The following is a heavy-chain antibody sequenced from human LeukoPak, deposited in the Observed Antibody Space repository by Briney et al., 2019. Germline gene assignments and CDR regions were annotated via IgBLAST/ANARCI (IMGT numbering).Heavy chain of an antibody. CDR1: GFTFSTYA. D-gene: IGHD5-12*01. CDR2: ISGSGDAT. J-gene: IGHJ4*02. Sequence: GGSLRLSCAASGFTFSTYAMNWVRQAPGKGLEWVSVISGSGDATYYADSVKGRFTISRDNSKNTLYLQMSSLRAEDTAVYYCASAYINAWHPLYWGQGALVTVSS. CDR3: ASAYINAWHPLY. V-gene: IGHV3-23*01.